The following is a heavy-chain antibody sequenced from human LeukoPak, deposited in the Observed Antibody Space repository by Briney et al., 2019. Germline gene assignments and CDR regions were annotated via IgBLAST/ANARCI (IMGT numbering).Heavy chain of an antibody. Sequence: GGSLRLSCAASGFTFSSYAMSWVRQAPGKGLEWVSAISGSGGSTYYADSVKGRFTISRDNSKNTLYLQMNSLRAEDTAVYYCAKDMRSSWHPRRTTPADAFDIWGQGTMVTVSS. CDR3: AKDMRSSWHPRRTTPADAFDI. J-gene: IGHJ3*02. V-gene: IGHV3-23*01. D-gene: IGHD6-13*01. CDR2: ISGSGGST. CDR1: GFTFSSYA.